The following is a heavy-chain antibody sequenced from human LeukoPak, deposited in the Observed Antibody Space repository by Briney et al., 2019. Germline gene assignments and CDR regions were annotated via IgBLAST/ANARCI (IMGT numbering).Heavy chain of an antibody. J-gene: IGHJ4*02. CDR2: ISSSSSYI. Sequence: GGSLRLSCAASGFTFSSYSMNWVRQAPGKGLEWVSSISSSSSYIYYADSVKGRFTISRDNAKNSLYLQMNSLRAEDTAVYYCARVIRLGVAPYYFDYWGQGTLVTVSS. CDR1: GFTFSSYS. CDR3: ARVIRLGVAPYYFDY. V-gene: IGHV3-21*01. D-gene: IGHD3-3*01.